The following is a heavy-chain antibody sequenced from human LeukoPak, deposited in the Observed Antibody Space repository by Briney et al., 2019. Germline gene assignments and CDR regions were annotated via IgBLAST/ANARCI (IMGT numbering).Heavy chain of an antibody. CDR2: MNPNSGNT. V-gene: IGHV1-8*02. J-gene: IGHJ4*02. D-gene: IGHD2-21*01. Sequence: GASVEVSCKASGYTFTSYDINWVRQATGQGLEWMGWMNPNSGNTGYAQKFQGRVTMTRDTSISTAYMELSRLRSDDTAVYYCARDPALRFLFDYWGQGIVVTVS. CDR3: ARDPALRFLFDY. CDR1: GYTFTSYD.